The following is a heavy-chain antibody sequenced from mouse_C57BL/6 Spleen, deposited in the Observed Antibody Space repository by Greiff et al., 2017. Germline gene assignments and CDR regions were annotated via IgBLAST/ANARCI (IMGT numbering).Heavy chain of an antibody. CDR2: IHPNSGST. V-gene: IGHV1-64*01. D-gene: IGHD1-1*01. J-gene: IGHJ1*03. Sequence: QVQLKQPGAELVKPGASVKLSCKASGYTFTSYWMHWVKQRPGQGLEWIGMIHPNSGSTNYNEKFKSKATLTVDKSSSTAYMQLSSLTSEDSAVYYCARRYYYGSSYWYFDVWGTGTTVTVSS. CDR1: GYTFTSYW. CDR3: ARRYYYGSSYWYFDV.